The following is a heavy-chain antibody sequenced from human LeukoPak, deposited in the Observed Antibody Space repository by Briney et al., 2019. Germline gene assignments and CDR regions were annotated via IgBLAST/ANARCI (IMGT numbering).Heavy chain of an antibody. Sequence: GGSLRLPCAASGFTFGSHGMHWVRQAPGKGLEWVALMSYDGTNKVYADSVKGRFTISRDNSKNTLYLEMNNLRAEDTAVYYCAKRGYCSGGRCYSFHFDYWGQGTLVTVSS. J-gene: IGHJ4*02. D-gene: IGHD2-15*01. V-gene: IGHV3-30*18. CDR1: GFTFGSHG. CDR3: AKRGYCSGGRCYSFHFDY. CDR2: MSYDGTNK.